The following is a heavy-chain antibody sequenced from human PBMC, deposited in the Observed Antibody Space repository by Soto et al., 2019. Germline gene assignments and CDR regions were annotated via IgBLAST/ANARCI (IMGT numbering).Heavy chain of an antibody. CDR2: INPNSGAT. CDR3: AATPPNDSSGPDEY. Sequence: ASVKVSCKPSGYTFTGYYIHWVRQAPGQGLELMGWINPNSGATDYSLKFQGRVTMTRDTSISAAYMELNGLTSDDTAVYSCAATPPNDSSGPDEYWGQGTLVTVAS. J-gene: IGHJ4*02. CDR1: GYTFTGYY. V-gene: IGHV1-2*02. D-gene: IGHD3-22*01.